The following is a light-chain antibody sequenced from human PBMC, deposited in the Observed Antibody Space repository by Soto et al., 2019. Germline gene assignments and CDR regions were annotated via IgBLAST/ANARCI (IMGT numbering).Light chain of an antibody. CDR2: KAS. CDR3: QQYNNYPWT. Sequence: DIQMTQSPSTLSASVGDRVTITCRASPSISSWLAWYQQKPGKAPKLLIYKASSLASGVPSRFSGSGSGTEFTPTISSLQPDDFATYYCQQYNNYPWTFGQGTKVEIK. CDR1: PSISSW. J-gene: IGKJ1*01. V-gene: IGKV1-5*03.